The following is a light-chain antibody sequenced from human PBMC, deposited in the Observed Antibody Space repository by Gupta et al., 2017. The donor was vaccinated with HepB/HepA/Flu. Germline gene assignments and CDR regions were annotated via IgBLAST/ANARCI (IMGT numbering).Light chain of an antibody. CDR3: HQYYTSPQT. CDR1: QSVLYSSNNKNY. J-gene: IGKJ1*01. CDR2: WAS. V-gene: IGKV4-1*01. Sequence: DIVMTQSPDSLAVSLGERATINCKSSQSVLYSSNNKNYLAWYQQKPRQPPRLLISWASTRESGVSDRFSGSGSETDFTLTISSLQAEDVAVYFCHQYYTSPQTFGQGTKVEI.